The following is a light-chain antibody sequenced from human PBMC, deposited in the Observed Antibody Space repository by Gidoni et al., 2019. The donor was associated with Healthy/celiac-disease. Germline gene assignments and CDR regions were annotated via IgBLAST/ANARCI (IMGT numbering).Light chain of an antibody. J-gene: IGKJ2*01. CDR3: QQRRNWPLMYT. CDR2: DAS. CDR1: QSVSSY. Sequence: EIVLTQSPATLSLSPGERATLSRRASQSVSSYLAWYQQKPGQAPRLLIYDASNRATGIPARFSGSGSGTDFTLTISSLEPEDFAVYYCQQRRNWPLMYTFGQGTKLEIK. V-gene: IGKV3-11*01.